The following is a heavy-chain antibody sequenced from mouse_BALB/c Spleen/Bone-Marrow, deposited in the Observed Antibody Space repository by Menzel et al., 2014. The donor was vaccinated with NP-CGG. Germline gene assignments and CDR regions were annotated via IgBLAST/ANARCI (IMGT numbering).Heavy chain of an antibody. CDR2: ILPGSGST. CDR3: ARGDYFDY. V-gene: IGHV1-9*01. J-gene: IGHJ2*01. Sequence: QVQLQQSGAELMKPGASVKISCKATGYTFSSYWIEWVKQRPGHSLEWIGEILPGSGSTNYNEKFKGKATFTADTSSNTAYMQLSSLTSEDSAVNYCARGDYFDYWGQGTTLTVSS. CDR1: GYTFSSYW.